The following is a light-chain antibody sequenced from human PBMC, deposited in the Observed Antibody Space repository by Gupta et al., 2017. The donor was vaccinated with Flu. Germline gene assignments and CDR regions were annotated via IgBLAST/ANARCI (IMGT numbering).Light chain of an antibody. CDR3: QQRSSLPT. Sequence: SPATLSLSPGERATRSCRDSQSVATYVAWYQKNPGQAPRLLIYDASNRAPGIPARFSGSGSGTDFSLTSSSREPEDFTVYYWQQRSSLPTFGQGTKLEI. J-gene: IGKJ2*01. CDR2: DAS. CDR1: QSVATY. V-gene: IGKV3-11*01.